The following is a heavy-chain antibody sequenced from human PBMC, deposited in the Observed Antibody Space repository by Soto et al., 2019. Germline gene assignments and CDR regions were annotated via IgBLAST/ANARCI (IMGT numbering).Heavy chain of an antibody. CDR2: IYPGASDT. J-gene: IGHJ6*02. D-gene: IGHD2-15*01. CDR3: ASGYCSGGSCSRYCMDV. Sequence: GASQKISWKGSGYSFNSYWIAWVHPMLGKGLGWRGIIYPGASDTRYSPSFQGQVTISADKSISTAYLQWSSLKASDTAMYYCASGYCSGGSCSRYCMDVWGQGPTVTVSS. V-gene: IGHV5-51*07. CDR1: GYSFNSYW.